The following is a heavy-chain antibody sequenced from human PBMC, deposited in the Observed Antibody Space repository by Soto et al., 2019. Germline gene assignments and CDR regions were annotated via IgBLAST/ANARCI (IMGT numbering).Heavy chain of an antibody. CDR3: TTDRITMIVVVIS. CDR2: IKSKTDGGTT. CDR1: GFTFSNAW. J-gene: IGHJ4*02. D-gene: IGHD3-22*01. Sequence: GGSLRLSCAASGFTFSNAWMNWVRQAPGKGLERVGRIKSKTDGGTTDYAAPVKGRFTISRDDSKNTLYLQMNSLKTEDTAVYYCTTDRITMIVVVISWGQGTLVTVSS. V-gene: IGHV3-15*07.